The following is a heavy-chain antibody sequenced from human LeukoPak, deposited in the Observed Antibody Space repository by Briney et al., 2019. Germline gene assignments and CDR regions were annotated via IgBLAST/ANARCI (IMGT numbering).Heavy chain of an antibody. Sequence: PGESLRLSCAASGFTFSSYAMIWVRQPPGKGLEWVSTISDSGANTYYAGSVKGRFTISRDNSKNTLYLQMNSLRAEDTAVYYCTKDKGGTVWYSDLWGRGTLVTVSS. CDR3: TKDKGGTVWYSDL. D-gene: IGHD3-16*02. V-gene: IGHV3-23*01. CDR1: GFTFSSYA. J-gene: IGHJ2*01. CDR2: ISDSGANT.